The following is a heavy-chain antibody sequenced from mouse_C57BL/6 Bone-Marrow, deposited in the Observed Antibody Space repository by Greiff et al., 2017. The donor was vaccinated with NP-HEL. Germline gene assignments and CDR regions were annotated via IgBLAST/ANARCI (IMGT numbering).Heavy chain of an antibody. CDR2: INPNNGGT. J-gene: IGHJ2*01. CDR1: GYTFTDYY. D-gene: IGHD3-2*02. V-gene: IGHV1-26*01. CDR3: ARFTAQALYFDY. Sequence: EVQLQQSGPELVKPGASVKISCKASGYTFTDYYMNWVKQSHGKSLEWIGDINPNNGGTSYNQKFKGKATLTVDKSSSTAYMELRSLTSEDSAVYYCARFTAQALYFDYWGQGTTLTVSS.